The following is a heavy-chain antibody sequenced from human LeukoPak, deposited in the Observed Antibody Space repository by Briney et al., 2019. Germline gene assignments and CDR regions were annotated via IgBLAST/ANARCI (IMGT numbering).Heavy chain of an antibody. CDR3: ARENYYGSGSYTS. D-gene: IGHD3-10*01. J-gene: IGHJ5*02. CDR1: GGTFSSYA. V-gene: IGHV1-69*05. CDR2: IIPIFGTA. Sequence: SVKVSCKASGGTFSSYAISWVRQAPGQGLEWMGGIIPIFGTANYAQKFHGRVTITTDESTSTAYMELSSLRSEDPAVYYCARENYYGSGSYTSWGQGTLVTVPS.